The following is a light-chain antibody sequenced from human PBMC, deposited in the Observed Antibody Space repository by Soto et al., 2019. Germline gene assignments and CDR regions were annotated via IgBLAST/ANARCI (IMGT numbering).Light chain of an antibody. V-gene: IGKV3-11*01. CDR2: DAS. Sequence: EIVLTQSPATLSSSPQEGPTLSCSPSQSVSGYLAWYQQKPGQAPRLLIYDASNRATGIPARFSGSGSGTDFTLTISSLEPEDFAVYYCQQRSDWRVTFGPGPKVDIK. CDR3: QQRSDWRVT. CDR1: QSVSGY. J-gene: IGKJ3*01.